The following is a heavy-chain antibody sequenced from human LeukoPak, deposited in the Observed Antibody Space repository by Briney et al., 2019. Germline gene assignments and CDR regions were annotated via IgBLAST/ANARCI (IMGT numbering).Heavy chain of an antibody. CDR1: GYTLRSYE. V-gene: IGHV3-48*03. CDR2: IRSSGSTI. CDR3: ASDLSMIPYY. Sequence: PGGSLRLSCTASGYTLRSYEMIWVRQAPGEGLEGVSYIRSSGSTIYYADSVKGRFTISRDNAKNSLYLQMNSLRAEDTAVYYCASDLSMIPYYWGQGTLVTVSS. J-gene: IGHJ4*02. D-gene: IGHD3-22*01.